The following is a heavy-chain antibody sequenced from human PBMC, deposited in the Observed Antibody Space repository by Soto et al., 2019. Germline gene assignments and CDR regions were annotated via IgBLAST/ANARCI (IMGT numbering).Heavy chain of an antibody. J-gene: IGHJ3*02. CDR3: ARGFNLVVVSTAAFDI. CDR1: GFTFSSYS. CDR2: ISSSSSYI. Sequence: GGSLRLSCAASGFTFSSYSMNWVRQAPGKGLEWVSSISSSSSYIYYADSVKGRFPISRDNAKNSLYLQMNSLRAEDTAVYYCARGFNLVVVSTAAFDIWGQGTMVTVSS. D-gene: IGHD2-15*01. V-gene: IGHV3-21*01.